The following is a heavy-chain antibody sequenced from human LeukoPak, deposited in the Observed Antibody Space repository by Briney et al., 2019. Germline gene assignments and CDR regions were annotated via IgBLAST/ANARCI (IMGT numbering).Heavy chain of an antibody. CDR2: ISGSGGST. CDR1: GFTFSSYA. Sequence: GGSLRLSCAASGFTFSSYAMSWVRQAPGKGLEWVSAISGSGGSTYYADSVKGRFTISRDNSKNTLYLQMNSLRAEDTAVYYCAKDLRPFVSDYYYMDVWGKGTTVTVSS. V-gene: IGHV3-23*01. J-gene: IGHJ6*03. CDR3: AKDLRPFVSDYYYMDV.